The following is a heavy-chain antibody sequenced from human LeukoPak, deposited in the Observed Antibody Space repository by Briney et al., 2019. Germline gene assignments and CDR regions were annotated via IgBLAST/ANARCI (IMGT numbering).Heavy chain of an antibody. CDR1: GGSISSGVYY. Sequence: SQTLSLTCTVSGGSISSGVYYWSWVRQPPGKGLEWIGYISHSGSTNYNPSLTGRVTISVDTSKNQFSLKLSSVTAADTAVYYCAAFGGVIPPSWGQGTLVTVSS. V-gene: IGHV4-30-2*01. CDR3: AAFGGVIPPS. J-gene: IGHJ4*02. D-gene: IGHD3-16*02. CDR2: ISHSGST.